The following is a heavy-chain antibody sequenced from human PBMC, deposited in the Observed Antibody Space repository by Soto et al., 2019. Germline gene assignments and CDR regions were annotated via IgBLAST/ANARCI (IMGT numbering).Heavy chain of an antibody. CDR1: GFSFSTYD. J-gene: IGHJ4*02. D-gene: IGHD3-9*01. V-gene: IGHV3-64D*06. CDR2: ISPNGAAT. CDR3: VKLTDY. Sequence: PGGSLRLSCSASGFSFSTYDVHWVRQAPAKGLEFVAGISPNGAATYYADSVKGRSTISRDNSKNTLYLQMSSLTPDDTAVYLCVKLTDYWGLGTLVTVSS.